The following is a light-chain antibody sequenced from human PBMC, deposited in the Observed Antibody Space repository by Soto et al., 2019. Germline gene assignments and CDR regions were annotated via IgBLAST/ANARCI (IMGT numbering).Light chain of an antibody. CDR3: QQFHYWWT. CDR1: QNIDNK. Sequence: EIVMTQSPATLSVSPGERATLSCRASQNIDNKLVWYQQKPGQVPRLLIYDESTRATGIPARFSGSGSGTEFTLTISSLQSEDFAFYYCQQFHYWWTVGQGTKVDIK. CDR2: DES. V-gene: IGKV3-15*01. J-gene: IGKJ1*01.